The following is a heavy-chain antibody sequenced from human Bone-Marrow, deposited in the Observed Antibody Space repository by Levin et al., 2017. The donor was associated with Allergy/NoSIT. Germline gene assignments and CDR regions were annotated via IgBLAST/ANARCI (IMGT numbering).Heavy chain of an antibody. Sequence: SCAASGFTVSSNYMSWVRQAPGKGPEWVSVIYSGGSTYYADSVKGRFTIPRDNSKNTLYLQMNSLRAEDTAVYYCARGWFGEWLSHWGQGALVTVSS. D-gene: IGHD3-10*01. V-gene: IGHV3-53*01. J-gene: IGHJ4*02. CDR1: GFTVSSNY. CDR2: IYSGGST. CDR3: ARGWFGEWLSH.